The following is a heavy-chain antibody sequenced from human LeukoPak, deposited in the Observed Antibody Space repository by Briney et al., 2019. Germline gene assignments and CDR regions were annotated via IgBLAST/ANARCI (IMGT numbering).Heavy chain of an antibody. CDR1: GFTFSSYA. CDR2: ISGSGGGT. J-gene: IGHJ5*02. CDR3: AKDPSYSSSSYWFDP. D-gene: IGHD6-6*01. V-gene: IGHV3-23*01. Sequence: GGSLRLSCAASGFTFSSYAMSWVRQAPGKGLEWVSSISGSGGGTYYADSVKGRFTISRDNSKNTLYLQMNSLRAEDTAVYYCAKDPSYSSSSYWFDPWGQGTLVTVSS.